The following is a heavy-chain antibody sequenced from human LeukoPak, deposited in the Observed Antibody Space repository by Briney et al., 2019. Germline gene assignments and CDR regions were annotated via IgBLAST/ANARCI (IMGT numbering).Heavy chain of an antibody. Sequence: SETLSLTCTVSGGSISSYYWSWIRQPPGKGLEWIGYIYYSGSTNYNPSLKSRVTISVDTSKNQFSLKLSSVTAADTAVYYCARERRPLYGSGSYCFDYWGQGTLVTVSS. J-gene: IGHJ4*02. CDR2: IYYSGST. CDR1: GGSISSYY. V-gene: IGHV4-59*12. D-gene: IGHD3-10*01. CDR3: ARERRPLYGSGSYCFDY.